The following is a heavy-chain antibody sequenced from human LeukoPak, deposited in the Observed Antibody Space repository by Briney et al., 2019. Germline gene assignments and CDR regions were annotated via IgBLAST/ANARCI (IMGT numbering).Heavy chain of an antibody. CDR1: GFTFSSYS. V-gene: IGHV3-48*01. CDR2: ISSSSSTI. J-gene: IGHJ3*02. CDR3: ARVRTYGDYSLDAFDI. D-gene: IGHD4-17*01. Sequence: GGSLRLSCAASGFTFSSYSMNWVRQAPGKGLEWVSYISSSSSTIYYADSVKGRFTISRDNAKNSLYLQMNSLRAEDTAVYYCARVRTYGDYSLDAFDIWGQGTMVTVSS.